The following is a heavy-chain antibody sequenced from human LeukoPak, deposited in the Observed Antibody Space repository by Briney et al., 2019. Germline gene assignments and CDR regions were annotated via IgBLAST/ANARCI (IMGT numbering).Heavy chain of an antibody. Sequence: ASVKVSCKASGYTFTGYYMHWVRQAPGQGLEWMGWINPNSGGTNYAQKFQGRVTMTRDTSISTAYMELSRLRSDDTAVYYCASLGYCSSTSCQEYYFDYWGLGTLVTVSS. J-gene: IGHJ4*02. V-gene: IGHV1-2*02. D-gene: IGHD2-2*01. CDR3: ASLGYCSSTSCQEYYFDY. CDR2: INPNSGGT. CDR1: GYTFTGYY.